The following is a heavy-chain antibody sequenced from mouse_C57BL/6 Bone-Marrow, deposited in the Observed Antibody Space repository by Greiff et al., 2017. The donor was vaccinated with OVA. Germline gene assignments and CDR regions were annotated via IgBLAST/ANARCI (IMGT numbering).Heavy chain of an antibody. Sequence: EVNVVESGEGLVKPGGSLKLSCAASGFTFSSYAMSWVRQTPEKRLEWVAYISSGGDYIYYADTVKGRFTISRDNARNTLYLQMSSLKSEDTAMYYCTRDRITTVVAPFAYWGQGTLVTVSA. D-gene: IGHD1-1*01. J-gene: IGHJ3*01. CDR2: ISSGGDYI. CDR3: TRDRITTVVAPFAY. CDR1: GFTFSSYA. V-gene: IGHV5-9-1*02.